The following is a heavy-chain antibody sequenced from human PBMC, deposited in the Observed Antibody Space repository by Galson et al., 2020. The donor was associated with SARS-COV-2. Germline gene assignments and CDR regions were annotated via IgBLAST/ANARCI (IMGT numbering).Heavy chain of an antibody. J-gene: IGHJ4*02. CDR1: GFSDNSYS. CDR2: IVGNGKT. D-gene: IGHD5-12*01. CDR3: ARGSRREGYNL. V-gene: IGHV3-23*01. Sequence: GGALRLSWAVSGFSDNSYSMSWVRQAPGRGLEWVSSIVGNGKTYYADSVKGRFTISRDHTKNTLFLQMNSLRVEDTALYYCARGSRREGYNLRGQGTLATVSS.